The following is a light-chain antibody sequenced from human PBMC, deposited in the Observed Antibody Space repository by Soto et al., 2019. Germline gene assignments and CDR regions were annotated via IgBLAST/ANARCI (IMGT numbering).Light chain of an antibody. CDR2: AAT. CDR1: QGISNY. V-gene: IGKV1-27*01. J-gene: IGKJ1*01. Sequence: DIQMTQSPSSLSASVGDRVTITCRASQGISNYLAWYQQKPGKVPKLLMYAATTLESGVPSRFSGSGSGTDFTLTISSLQPEDVATYYCQKYNSAPWTFGQGTKVEIK. CDR3: QKYNSAPWT.